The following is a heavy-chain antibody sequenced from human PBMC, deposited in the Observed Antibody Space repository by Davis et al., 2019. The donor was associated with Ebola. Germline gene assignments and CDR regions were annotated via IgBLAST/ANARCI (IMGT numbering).Heavy chain of an antibody. V-gene: IGHV1-18*01. CDR2: ISAYNGNT. J-gene: IGHJ4*02. D-gene: IGHD2-2*02. CDR3: AREDGYCSSTSCYKEIDYFDY. Sequence: ASVKVSCKASGYTFTSYGISWVRQAPGQGLEWMGWISAYNGNTNYAQKLQGRVTMTTDTSASTAYMELSSLRSEDTAVYYCAREDGYCSSTSCYKEIDYFDYWGQGTLVTVSS. CDR1: GYTFTSYG.